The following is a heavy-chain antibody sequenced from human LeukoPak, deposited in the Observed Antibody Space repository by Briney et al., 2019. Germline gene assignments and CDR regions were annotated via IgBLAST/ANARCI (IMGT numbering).Heavy chain of an antibody. CDR1: GGSITSYY. CDR3: ARDSGRAATGNIDY. V-gene: IGHV4-59*01. D-gene: IGHD6-13*01. Sequence: PSETLSLTCTVSGGSITSYYWTWIRQPPGKGLEWIGSIYYSGSTNYNPSLKSRVTISVDTSKNQFSLKLSSVTAADTALYYCARDSGRAATGNIDYWGQGTLVTVSS. J-gene: IGHJ4*02. CDR2: IYYSGST.